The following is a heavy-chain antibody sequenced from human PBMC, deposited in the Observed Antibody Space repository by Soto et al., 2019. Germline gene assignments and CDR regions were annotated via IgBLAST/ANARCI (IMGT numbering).Heavy chain of an antibody. CDR3: ARQLEDYYSSPGHSDY. Sequence: SETLSLTCTVSGGSISSYYWSWIRQPPGKGLEWIGYIYYSGSTNYNPSLKSRVTISVDTSKNQFSLKLSSVTAADTAVYYCARQLEDYYSSPGHSDYWGQGTLVTVSS. CDR2: IYYSGST. V-gene: IGHV4-59*08. J-gene: IGHJ4*02. CDR1: GGSISSYY. D-gene: IGHD3-22*01.